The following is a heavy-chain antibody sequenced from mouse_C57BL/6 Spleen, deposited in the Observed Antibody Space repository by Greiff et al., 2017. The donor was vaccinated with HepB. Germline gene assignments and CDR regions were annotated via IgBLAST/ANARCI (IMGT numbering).Heavy chain of an antibody. CDR2: ISSGSSTI. Sequence: EVKVEESGGGLVKPGGSLKLSCAASGFTFSDYGMHWVRQAPEKGLEWVAYISSGSSTIYYADTVKGRFTISRDNAKNTLFLQMTSLRSEDTAMYYCARTKSSGYSDWYFDVWGTGTTVTVSS. CDR1: GFTFSDYG. D-gene: IGHD3-2*02. CDR3: ARTKSSGYSDWYFDV. J-gene: IGHJ1*03. V-gene: IGHV5-17*01.